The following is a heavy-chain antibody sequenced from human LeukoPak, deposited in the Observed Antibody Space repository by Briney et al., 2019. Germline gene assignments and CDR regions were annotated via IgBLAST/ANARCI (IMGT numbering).Heavy chain of an antibody. V-gene: IGHV3-48*01. CDR1: RFTFSSYS. CDR2: ISSSSSTI. J-gene: IGHJ4*02. Sequence: GGSLRLSCAASRFTFSSYSMNWVRQAPGKGLEWVSYISSSSSTIYYADSVKGRFTISRDNAKNSLYLQMNSLRAEDTAVYYCAKPLSAASGTDFHYWGQGTLVTVSS. CDR3: AKPLSAASGTDFHY. D-gene: IGHD6-13*01.